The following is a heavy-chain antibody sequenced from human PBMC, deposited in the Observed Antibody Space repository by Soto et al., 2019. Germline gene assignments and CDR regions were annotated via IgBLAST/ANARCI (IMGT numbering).Heavy chain of an antibody. CDR1: GYTFGHFY. CDR3: ARDEGGYDILTGYYKPHHFDQ. V-gene: IGHV1-18*01. J-gene: IGHJ4*02. CDR2: ISPHNRNT. Sequence: QVQLVQSGAEVKKPGDSVKVSCKASGYTFGHFYITWVRQAPGQGLEWMGAISPHNRNTNYAEKFRGRVTMTTDTSTTTAYMELRSLRSDDTAVYYCARDEGGYDILTGYYKPHHFDQWGQGALVTVSS. D-gene: IGHD3-9*01.